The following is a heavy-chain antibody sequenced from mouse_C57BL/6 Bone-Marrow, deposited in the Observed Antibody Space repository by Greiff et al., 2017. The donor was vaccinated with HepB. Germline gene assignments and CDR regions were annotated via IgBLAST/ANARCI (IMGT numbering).Heavy chain of an antibody. Sequence: EVMLVESGGDLVKPGGSLKLSCAASGFTFSSYGMSWVRQTPDKRLEWVATISSGGSYTYYPDSVKGRFTISRDNAKNTLYLQMSSLKSEDTAMYYCARHDYYGSSYVKYYYAMDYWGQGTSVTVSS. V-gene: IGHV5-6*01. D-gene: IGHD1-1*01. J-gene: IGHJ4*01. CDR3: ARHDYYGSSYVKYYYAMDY. CDR2: ISSGGSYT. CDR1: GFTFSSYG.